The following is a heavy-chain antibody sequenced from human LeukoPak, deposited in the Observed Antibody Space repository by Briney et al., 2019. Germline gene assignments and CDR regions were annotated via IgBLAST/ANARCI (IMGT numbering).Heavy chain of an antibody. CDR3: ARVESYYYDSSGYYYPEAFDI. D-gene: IGHD3-22*01. CDR2: ISSSGSTI. V-gene: IGHV3-11*01. Sequence: GGSLRLSCAASGFTFSDYYMSWIRQAPGKGLEWVSYISSSGSTIYYADSVKGRFTISRDNAKNSLYLQMNSLRAEDTAVYYCARVESYYYDSSGYYYPEAFDIWGQGTMVTVSS. CDR1: GFTFSDYY. J-gene: IGHJ3*02.